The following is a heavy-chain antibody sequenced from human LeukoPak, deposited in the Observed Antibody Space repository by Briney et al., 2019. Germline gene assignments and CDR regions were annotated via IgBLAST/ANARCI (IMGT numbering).Heavy chain of an antibody. CDR1: GASISSSY. V-gene: IGHV4-59*01. CDR3: AKVASGYPQDYCMDV. CDR2: IYYYGST. Sequence: SETLSLTCTVSGASISSSYRSWIRQPPGKALEFIGYIYYYGSTNYNPSLKSRVTISLDTSKSHFSLNLSSVTAADTAVYYCAKVASGYPQDYCMDVWGKGTTVTVSS. D-gene: IGHD3-22*01. J-gene: IGHJ6*03.